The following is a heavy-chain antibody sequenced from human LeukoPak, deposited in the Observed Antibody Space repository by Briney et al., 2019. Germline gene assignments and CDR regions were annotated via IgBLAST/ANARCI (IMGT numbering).Heavy chain of an antibody. CDR1: GGSISSSSYY. V-gene: IGHV4-39*01. CDR3: ARALIVVVPAAIPD. CDR2: IYYSGTT. D-gene: IGHD2-2*01. Sequence: SETLSLTCTVSGGSISSSSYYWGWIRQPPGKGLEWIGSIYYSGTTYYNPSLKSRVTISVDTSKNQFSLKLNSVTAADMAVYYCARALIVVVPAAIPDWGQGALVTVSS. J-gene: IGHJ4*02.